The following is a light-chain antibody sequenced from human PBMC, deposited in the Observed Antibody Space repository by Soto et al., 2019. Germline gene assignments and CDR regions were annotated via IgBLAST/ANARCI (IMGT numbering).Light chain of an antibody. CDR3: QQRGNWPLT. CDR1: QSVNSV. Sequence: EIVLTQSPAILSLSPGERATLSCRASQSVNSVLAWYQQKPNQAPRLLIYDASNRAPGIPARFSGSGSGTECSLTISSLEPEDFAVYYCQQRGNWPLTFGGGTKVEIK. J-gene: IGKJ4*01. V-gene: IGKV3-11*01. CDR2: DAS.